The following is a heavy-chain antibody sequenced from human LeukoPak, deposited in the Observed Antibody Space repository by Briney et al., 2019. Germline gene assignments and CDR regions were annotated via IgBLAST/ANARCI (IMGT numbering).Heavy chain of an antibody. CDR2: ISSRSTYI. Sequence: GGSLTLSCAASGFSFRDYSMNWVRQAPGRGLEWVSSISSRSTYIYYADSVRGRFTISRDNAKKSVYLQMKSLRAETPARYYCATEPPRHSYNSAIWGYWGQGTLVTVSS. CDR1: GFSFRDYS. D-gene: IGHD6-19*01. V-gene: IGHV3-21*01. CDR3: ATEPPRHSYNSAIWGY. J-gene: IGHJ4*02.